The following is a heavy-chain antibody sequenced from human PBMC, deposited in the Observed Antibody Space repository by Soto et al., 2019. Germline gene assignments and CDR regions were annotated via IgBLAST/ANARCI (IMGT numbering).Heavy chain of an antibody. CDR1: GYTLTELS. Sequence: QVQLVQSGAEVKKPGASVKVSCKVSGYTLTELSMHWVRQAPGKGLEWMGGFDPEDGETIYAQKFQGRVTMTEDTSTDTPYMGRSSLSPEATAVYYWPTVCSLFCRPPLASGGQETLVPVSS. CDR3: PTVCSLFCRPPLAS. J-gene: IGHJ4*02. CDR2: FDPEDGET. V-gene: IGHV1-24*01. D-gene: IGHD3-3*01.